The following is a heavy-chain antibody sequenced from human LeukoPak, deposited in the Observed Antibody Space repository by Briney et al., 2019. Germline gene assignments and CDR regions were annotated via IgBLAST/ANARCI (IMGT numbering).Heavy chain of an antibody. CDR3: ARGDWLWLQAN. J-gene: IGHJ4*02. Sequence: GGSLRLSCAASGFTFSSYSMNWVRQAPGKGLEWVSYISSSSSTIYYADSVKGRFTISRDNAKNSLYLQMNSLRAEDTAVYYCARGDWLWLQANWGQGTLVTVSS. D-gene: IGHD3-9*01. V-gene: IGHV3-48*01. CDR2: ISSSSSTI. CDR1: GFTFSSYS.